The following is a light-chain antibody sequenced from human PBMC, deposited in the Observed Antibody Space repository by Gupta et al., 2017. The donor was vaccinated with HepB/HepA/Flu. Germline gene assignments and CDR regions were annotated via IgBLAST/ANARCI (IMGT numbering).Light chain of an antibody. J-gene: IGKJ3*01. V-gene: IGKV3-11*01. CDR1: QSVSSY. CDR2: DAS. CDR3: QQRSNWPPRVT. Sequence: EIVLTQSPATLSLSPGERATLSCRASQSVSSYLAWYQQKPGQAPRLLIYDASNRATGIPARFSGSGSGTDFXLTISSXEPEDFAVYYCQQRSNWPPRVTFGXGTKVDIK.